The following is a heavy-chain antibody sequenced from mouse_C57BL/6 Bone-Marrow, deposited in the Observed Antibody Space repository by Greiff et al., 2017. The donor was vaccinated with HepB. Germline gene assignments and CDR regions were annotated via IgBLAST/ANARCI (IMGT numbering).Heavy chain of an antibody. CDR1: GFTFSDAW. CDR2: IRNKANNHAT. CDR3: TRDYGGAMDY. V-gene: IGHV6-6*01. D-gene: IGHD2-4*01. J-gene: IGHJ4*01. Sequence: EVHLVESGGGLVQPGGSMKLSCAASGFTFSDAWMDWVRQSPEKGLEWVAEIRNKANNHATYYAESVKGRFTISRDDSKSSVYLQMNSVRAEDTGIYYCTRDYGGAMDYWGQGASGTVSS.